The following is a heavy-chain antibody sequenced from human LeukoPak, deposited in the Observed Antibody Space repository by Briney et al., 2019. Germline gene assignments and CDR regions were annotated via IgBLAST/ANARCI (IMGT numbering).Heavy chain of an antibody. CDR2: ISSGGSYI. V-gene: IGHV3-21*01. J-gene: IGHJ4*02. Sequence: PGGSLRLSCAASGFTFSSYTMNWVRQAPGKGLEWVSSISSGGSYIYYTDSVKGRFTISRDNAKDSLYLQMNSLRAEDTAVYYCARGLCNGGSCYSGFGYWGQGTLVTVSS. CDR1: GFTFSSYT. CDR3: ARGLCNGGSCYSGFGY. D-gene: IGHD2-15*01.